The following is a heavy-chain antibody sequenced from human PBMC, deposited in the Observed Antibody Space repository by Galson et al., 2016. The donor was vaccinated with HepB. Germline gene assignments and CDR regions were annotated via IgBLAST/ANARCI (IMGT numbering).Heavy chain of an antibody. Sequence: SLRLSCAASGFSFSTYNMNWVRQAPGKGLEWVSYISSSSSTIYYADSVKGRFTISRDNAKNSLYLQMNSLRAEDTAVYYCAGLLVPAASYYPYYGMGVWGQGTTVTVSS. V-gene: IGHV3-48*01. CDR1: GFSFSTYN. D-gene: IGHD2-2*01. J-gene: IGHJ6*02. CDR2: ISSSSSTI. CDR3: AGLLVPAASYYPYYGMGV.